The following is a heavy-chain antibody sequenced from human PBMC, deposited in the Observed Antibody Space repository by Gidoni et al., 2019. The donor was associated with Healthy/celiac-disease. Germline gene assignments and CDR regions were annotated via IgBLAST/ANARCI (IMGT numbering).Heavy chain of an antibody. J-gene: IGHJ2*01. D-gene: IGHD6-13*01. CDR2: ISGSGGSK. Sequence: EVQLLESGGGLVQPGGSLRLSCAASGFTLSRYAMSWVRQAPGKGLEWVSGISGSGGSKYYADSVKGRFTISRDNSKNTLYLQMNSLRAEDTAVYYCAKDRAIAAAGRGVYWYFDLWGRGTLVTVSS. CDR3: AKDRAIAAAGRGVYWYFDL. CDR1: GFTLSRYA. V-gene: IGHV3-23*01.